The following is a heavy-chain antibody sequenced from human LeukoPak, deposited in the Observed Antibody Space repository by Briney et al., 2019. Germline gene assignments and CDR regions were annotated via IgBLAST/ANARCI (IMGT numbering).Heavy chain of an antibody. Sequence: SETLSLTCTVSGGSISSSSYYWGWIRQPPGKGLEWIGSIYYSGSTYYNPSLKSRVTISVDTSKNQFSLKLSSVTAADTAVYYCARVGYSSSWDHYYYYYGMDVWGQGTTVTVSS. CDR1: GGSISSSSYY. V-gene: IGHV4-39*07. D-gene: IGHD6-13*01. CDR3: ARVGYSSSWDHYYYYYGMDV. J-gene: IGHJ6*02. CDR2: IYYSGST.